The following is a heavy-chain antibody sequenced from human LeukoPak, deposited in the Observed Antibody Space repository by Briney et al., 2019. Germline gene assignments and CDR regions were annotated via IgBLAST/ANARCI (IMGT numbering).Heavy chain of an antibody. CDR2: FYRSGST. V-gene: IGHV4-38-2*01. D-gene: IGHD4-17*01. CDR3: ARGTITTVTDS. Sequence: PSVTLSLTCPISGYSISRGYYSGWIRQPPGKGLQWIGSFYRSGSTYYNPSLESRVTISVDESKTQLSLRLESVTAADTAVYYCARGTITTVTDSWGPGTLVTVSS. J-gene: IGHJ4*02. CDR1: GYSISRGYY.